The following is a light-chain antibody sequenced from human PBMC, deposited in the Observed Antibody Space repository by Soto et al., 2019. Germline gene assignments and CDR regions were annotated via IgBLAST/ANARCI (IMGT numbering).Light chain of an antibody. Sequence: QSALTQPASVSGSPGQSITISCTGTSSDVGGYNYVSWYQQHPGKAPKLMIYDVSNRPSGVSNRFSGSKSGNTASLTISGLQAEDVADYYCSSYTSSSTLYVFATGTKLTVL. CDR3: SSYTSSSTLYV. J-gene: IGLJ1*01. CDR2: DVS. CDR1: SSDVGGYNY. V-gene: IGLV2-14*01.